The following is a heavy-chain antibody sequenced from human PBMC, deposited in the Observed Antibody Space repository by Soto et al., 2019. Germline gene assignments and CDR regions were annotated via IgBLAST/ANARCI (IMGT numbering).Heavy chain of an antibody. J-gene: IGHJ4*02. CDR3: AEDAPPADY. CDR2: ISAYNGNT. Sequence: QVQLVQSGAEVKKPGASVKVSCKASGYTFTSYAISWVRQAPGQGLEWMGWISAYNGNTNYAQKLQGRVTMTTDTSTSTGYMEPRSPGSGGTGVYYLAEDAPPADYWGQGTLVTVSS. CDR1: GYTFTSYA. D-gene: IGHD2-15*01. V-gene: IGHV1-18*01.